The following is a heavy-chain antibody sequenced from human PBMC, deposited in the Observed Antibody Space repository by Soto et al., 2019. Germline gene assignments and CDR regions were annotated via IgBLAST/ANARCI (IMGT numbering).Heavy chain of an antibody. CDR2: ISTDFGNT. V-gene: IGHV1-18*01. Sequence: ASVKVSCKASGYTFTSSGISWVRQAPGQGLEWMGWISTDFGNTNYAQHFQGRVTITADASTSTAYMELSSLRSEDTAVYYCARGPVGGYYDSSGYLTNFDYSGQGTLVTVSS. CDR3: ARGPVGGYYDSSGYLTNFDY. J-gene: IGHJ4*02. CDR1: GYTFTSSG. D-gene: IGHD3-22*01.